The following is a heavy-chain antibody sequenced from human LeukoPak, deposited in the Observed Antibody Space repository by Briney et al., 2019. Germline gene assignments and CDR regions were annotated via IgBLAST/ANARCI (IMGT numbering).Heavy chain of an antibody. V-gene: IGHV1-18*01. Sequence: ASVKVSCKTSGYTFTTYGISWVRQAPGQGLEWMGWISAYNGDTKYAQKFQGRVTITTVTSTSTAYMELRNLRSDDTAVYYCARDGDYYGSGSYSGPMDVWGKGTTVTISS. CDR1: GYTFTTYG. CDR2: ISAYNGDT. J-gene: IGHJ6*03. D-gene: IGHD3-10*01. CDR3: ARDGDYYGSGSYSGPMDV.